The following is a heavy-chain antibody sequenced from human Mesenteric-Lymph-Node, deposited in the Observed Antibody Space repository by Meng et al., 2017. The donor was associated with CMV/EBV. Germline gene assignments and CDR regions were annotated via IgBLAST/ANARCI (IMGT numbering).Heavy chain of an antibody. CDR2: ISYDGSNK. J-gene: IGHJ4*02. V-gene: IGHV3-30*19. Sequence: GGSLRLSCAASGFTFSSYGMHWVRQAPGKGLEWVAVISYDGSNKYYADSVKGRFTISRDNSKNTLYLQMNSLRAEDTAVYYCASPMLYCSSTSCSTSDYWGQGTLVTVSS. CDR1: GFTFSSYG. D-gene: IGHD2-2*01. CDR3: ASPMLYCSSTSCSTSDY.